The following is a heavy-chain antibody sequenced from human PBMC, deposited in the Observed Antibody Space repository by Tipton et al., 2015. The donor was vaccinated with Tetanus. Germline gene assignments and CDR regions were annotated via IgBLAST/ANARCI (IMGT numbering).Heavy chain of an antibody. V-gene: IGHV1-69*13. D-gene: IGHD3-10*01. CDR3: ARAGELLWFGELQYYYYYMDV. CDR2: IIPIFGTA. Sequence: QLVQSGAEVKKPGSSVKVSCKASGGTFSSYAISWVRQAPGQGLEWMGGIIPIFGTANYAQKFQGRVTITADESTSTAYMELSSLRSEGTAVYYCARAGELLWFGELQYYYYYMDVWGKGTTVTVSS. CDR1: GGTFSSYA. J-gene: IGHJ6*03.